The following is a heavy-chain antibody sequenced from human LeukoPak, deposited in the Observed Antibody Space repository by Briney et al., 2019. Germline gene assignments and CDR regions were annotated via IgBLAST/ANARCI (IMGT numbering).Heavy chain of an antibody. D-gene: IGHD4-17*01. CDR1: GFTFSSYS. J-gene: IGHJ3*02. Sequence: GGSLRLSCAASGFTFSSYSMNWVRQAPGKGLEWVSSISSSSSYIYYADSVKGRFTISRDNAKNSLYLQMNSLRAEDTAVYYCARDPHCDYAGTHAFDIWGQGTMVTVSS. CDR3: ARDPHCDYAGTHAFDI. CDR2: ISSSSSYI. V-gene: IGHV3-21*01.